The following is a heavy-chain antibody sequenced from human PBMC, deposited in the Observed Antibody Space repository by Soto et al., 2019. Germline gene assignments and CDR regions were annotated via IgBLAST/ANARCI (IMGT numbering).Heavy chain of an antibody. V-gene: IGHV4-61*01. J-gene: IGHJ5*02. D-gene: IGHD3-9*01. CDR2: IYYSGST. CDR1: GGSVSSGSYY. Sequence: PSETLSLTCTVSGGSVSSGSYYWSWIRQPPGKGLEWIGYIYYSGSTNYNPSLKSRVTISVDTSKNQFSLKLSSVTAADTAVYYCASXKYYDISTGFPTANWFDPWGQGTLVTVSS. CDR3: ASXKYYDISTGFPTANWFDP.